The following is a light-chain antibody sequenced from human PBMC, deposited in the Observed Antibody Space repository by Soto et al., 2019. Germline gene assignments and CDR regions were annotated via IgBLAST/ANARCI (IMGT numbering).Light chain of an antibody. CDR1: QSLLHSNGYNY. J-gene: IGKJ5*01. CDR3: MQAVQTPIA. Sequence: IVMTQSPLSLPVTPGEPASISCRSSQSLLHSNGYNYLDWYLQKPGQSPQLLIYLGSNRASGVAQRFSGRGSGTDSTLKISRVEAEDVGVYYHMQAVQTPIAFGQGTRLEIK. V-gene: IGKV2-28*01. CDR2: LGS.